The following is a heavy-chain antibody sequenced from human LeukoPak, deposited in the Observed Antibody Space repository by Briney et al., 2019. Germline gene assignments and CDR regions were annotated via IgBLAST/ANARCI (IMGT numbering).Heavy chain of an antibody. V-gene: IGHV3-74*01. CDR1: GFTFSSYG. D-gene: IGHD4-17*01. J-gene: IGHJ4*02. CDR3: ARGGDYPFDY. CDR2: INNDGSRT. Sequence: GGSLRLSCAASGFTFSSYGMHWVRQAPGKGLVWVSRINNDGSRTNYADSVKGRFTISRDNAKNTLSLQMSDLRAEDTAVYHCARGGDYPFDYWGQGTLVTVSS.